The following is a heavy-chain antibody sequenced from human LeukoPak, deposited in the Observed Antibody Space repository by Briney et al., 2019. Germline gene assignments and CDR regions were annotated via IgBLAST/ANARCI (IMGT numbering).Heavy chain of an antibody. D-gene: IGHD3-10*01. CDR2: FDPEDGET. J-gene: IGHJ4*02. V-gene: IGHV1-24*01. CDR3: ATDITVYYGSGSPY. Sequence: GASVKVSCKVSGYTLTELSMHWVRQAPGKGLEWMGGFDPEDGETIYAQKFQGRVTMTEDTSTDTAYMELSSLRSGDTAVYYCATDITVYYGSGSPYWGQGTLVTVSS. CDR1: GYTLTELS.